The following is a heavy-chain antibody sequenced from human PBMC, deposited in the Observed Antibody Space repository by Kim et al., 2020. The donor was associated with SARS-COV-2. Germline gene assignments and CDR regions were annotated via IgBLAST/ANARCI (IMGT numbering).Heavy chain of an antibody. CDR3: VRADVLRYFDWILVGFDF. V-gene: IGHV4-34*01. Sequence: SETLSLTCAVYGGSFRGYFWSWIRQSPGKGLEWIGEIKDSGDTNYNPSLKSRFSISVDTSKNQFSLKMRSVTAADTAMYYCVRADVLRYFDWILVGFDFWSQGTMVTVSS. J-gene: IGHJ3*01. CDR1: GGSFRGYF. CDR2: IKDSGDT. D-gene: IGHD3-9*01.